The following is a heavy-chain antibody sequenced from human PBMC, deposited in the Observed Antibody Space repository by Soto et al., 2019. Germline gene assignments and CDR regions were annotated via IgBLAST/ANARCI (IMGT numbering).Heavy chain of an antibody. CDR2: IIPIFGTA. V-gene: IGHV1-69*13. CDR3: ARATVTTEYYYYYYGMDV. Sequence: SVKVSCKASGYTFTSYAMHWVRQAPGQGLEWMGGIIPIFGTANYAQKFQGRVTITADESTSTAYMELSSLRSEDTAVYYCARATVTTEYYYYYYGMDVWGQGTTVTVSS. CDR1: GYTFTSYA. D-gene: IGHD4-17*01. J-gene: IGHJ6*02.